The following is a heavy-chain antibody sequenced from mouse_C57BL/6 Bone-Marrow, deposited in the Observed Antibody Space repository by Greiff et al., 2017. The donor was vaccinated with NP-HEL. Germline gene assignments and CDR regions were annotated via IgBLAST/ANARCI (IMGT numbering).Heavy chain of an antibody. D-gene: IGHD2-5*01. CDR2: ISSGGSYT. CDR1: GFTFSSYG. Sequence: EVQVVESGGDLVKPGGSLKLSCVASGFTFSSYGMSWVRQTPDKRLEWVATISSGGSYTYYPDSVKGRFTISRDNAKNTLYLQMSSLKSEDTAMYYCARQGTIVTFDYWGQGTTLTVSS. J-gene: IGHJ2*01. CDR3: ARQGTIVTFDY. V-gene: IGHV5-6*01.